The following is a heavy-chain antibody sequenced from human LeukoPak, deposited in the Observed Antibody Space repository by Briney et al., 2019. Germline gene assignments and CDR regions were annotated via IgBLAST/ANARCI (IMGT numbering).Heavy chain of an antibody. CDR2: IYYSGST. D-gene: IGHD5-18*01. J-gene: IGHJ3*02. CDR3: ARRYGLDAFDI. Sequence: SETLSLTCTVSGGSISSYYWSWIRQPPGKGLEWIGYIYYSGSTNYNPSLKSRVTISVDTSKNQFSLKLSSVTAADTAVYYRARRYGLDAFDIWGQGTMVTVSS. CDR1: GGSISSYY. V-gene: IGHV4-59*01.